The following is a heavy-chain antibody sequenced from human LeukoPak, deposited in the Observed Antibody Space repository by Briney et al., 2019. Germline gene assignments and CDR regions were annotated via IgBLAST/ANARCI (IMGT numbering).Heavy chain of an antibody. CDR3: ARHQIWGVVDY. CDR1: GGSITSSSYY. V-gene: IGHV4-39*01. Sequence: SETLSLTCSVSGGSITSSSYYWGWIRQPPEKGLEWIGSIYYTGGTYYSPSLKSRVTISVDTSKNQFSLKLSSVTAADTAVYYCARHQIWGVVDYWGQGTLVTVSS. CDR2: IYYTGGT. D-gene: IGHD3-10*01. J-gene: IGHJ4*02.